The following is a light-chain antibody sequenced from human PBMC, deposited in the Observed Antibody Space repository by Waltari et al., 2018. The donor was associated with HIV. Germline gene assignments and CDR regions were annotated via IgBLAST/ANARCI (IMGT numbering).Light chain of an antibody. CDR2: DVN. Sequence: QSALTQPASVSGSPGQSITISCTVTSSNGGGYNHVSCYPQHPGKAPKLMIFDVNNRPSGVSNRFSGSKSGNTASLTVSGLQAEDESDYYCSSYSSRNTRIFGGGTKLTVL. CDR3: SSYSSRNTRI. CDR1: SSNGGGYNH. J-gene: IGLJ2*01. V-gene: IGLV2-14*01.